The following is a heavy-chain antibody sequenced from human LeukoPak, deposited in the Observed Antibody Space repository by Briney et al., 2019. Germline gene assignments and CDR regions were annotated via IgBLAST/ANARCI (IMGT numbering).Heavy chain of an antibody. CDR1: GFTFSSYA. CDR3: ARGAYYYDSSGYWTPPYYFDY. V-gene: IGHV3-23*01. Sequence: GGSLRLSCAASGFTFSSYAMSWVRQAPVKGLEWVSAISGSGGSTYYADSVKGRFTISRDSAKNSLYLQMNSLRAEDTAVYYCARGAYYYDSSGYWTPPYYFDYWGQGTLVTVSS. J-gene: IGHJ4*02. CDR2: ISGSGGST. D-gene: IGHD3-22*01.